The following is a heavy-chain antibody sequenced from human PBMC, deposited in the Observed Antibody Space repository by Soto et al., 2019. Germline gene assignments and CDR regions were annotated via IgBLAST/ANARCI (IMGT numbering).Heavy chain of an antibody. Sequence: QVQLVESGGGVVQPGRSLRLSCAASGFTFSSYGMHWVRQAPGKGLEWVAVIWYDGSNKYYADSVKGRFTISRDNYKDTLYLQMNSLRAEDTAVYYCARDGVRYSDYVQFDYWGQGTLVTVSS. CDR1: GFTFSSYG. J-gene: IGHJ4*02. V-gene: IGHV3-33*01. D-gene: IGHD4-17*01. CDR2: IWYDGSNK. CDR3: ARDGVRYSDYVQFDY.